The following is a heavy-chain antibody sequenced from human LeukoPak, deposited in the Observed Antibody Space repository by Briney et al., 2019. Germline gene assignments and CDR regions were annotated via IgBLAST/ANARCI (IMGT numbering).Heavy chain of an antibody. Sequence: GASVKVSCKASGYTFTSYGISWVRQAPGQGLEWMGWISAYNGNTNYAQKLQGRVTMTTDTSTSTAYMELRSLRSDDTAVYYCASSSVRLGELSPSRYWGQGTLVTVSS. CDR3: ASSSVRLGELSPSRY. D-gene: IGHD3-16*02. J-gene: IGHJ4*02. CDR1: GYTFTSYG. V-gene: IGHV1-18*01. CDR2: ISAYNGNT.